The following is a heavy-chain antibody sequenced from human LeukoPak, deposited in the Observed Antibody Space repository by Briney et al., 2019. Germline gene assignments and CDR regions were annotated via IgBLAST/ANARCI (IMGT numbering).Heavy chain of an antibody. Sequence: GGSLRLSCAASGFTFSSYAMTWVRQAPGKGLEWVSGSSSSGGNTYYADSVKGRFTVSRDNSKNTLYLQMNSLRAEDTAVYYCAKRGSDWYYFDYWGQGTLVTVSS. CDR2: SSSSGGNT. CDR1: GFTFSSYA. J-gene: IGHJ4*02. D-gene: IGHD6-19*01. CDR3: AKRGSDWYYFDY. V-gene: IGHV3-23*01.